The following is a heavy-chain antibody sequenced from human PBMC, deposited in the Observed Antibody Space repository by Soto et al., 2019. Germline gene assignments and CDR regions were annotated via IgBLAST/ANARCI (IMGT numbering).Heavy chain of an antibody. CDR1: GDSLNSATYY. CDR3: ARASGYDPQDLYY. V-gene: IGHV4-61*01. J-gene: IGHJ4*02. CDR2: IYYSGST. D-gene: IGHD5-12*01. Sequence: SETLSLTCTVAGDSLNSATYYWSRIPPPPGKGLEWIGYIYYSGSTNYNPSLKSRVTISVDTSKNQFSLKLSSVTAADTAVYYCARASGYDPQDLYYWGQGTLVTVSS.